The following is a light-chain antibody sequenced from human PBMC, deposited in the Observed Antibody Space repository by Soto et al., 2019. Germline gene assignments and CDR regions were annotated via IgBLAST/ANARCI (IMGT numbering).Light chain of an antibody. V-gene: IGKV1D-12*01. CDR3: QQSHSFPLT. CDR1: QIIRFC. Sequence: DIQMTQSPSFVSASIGDRVTITCRASQIIRFCLAWYQQKPGKAPKSLIRGASSLQPGVPSRFSGSGSGTDFTLTITSLQPEDFATYYCQQSHSFPLTFGGGTKVDI. CDR2: GAS. J-gene: IGKJ4*01.